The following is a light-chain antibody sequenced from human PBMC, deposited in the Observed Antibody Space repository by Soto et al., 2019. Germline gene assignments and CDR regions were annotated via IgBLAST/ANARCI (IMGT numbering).Light chain of an antibody. Sequence: EIVLTQSPATLSSSPGETATLSCRASQYVGSRLAWYQHKPGQAPRLLIYYMSKRATGIPARFSRSGSGTDFTLTISSVAPDDLAIYYCHQRQSWPRTCGQGTKVEIK. J-gene: IGKJ1*01. CDR3: HQRQSWPRT. CDR1: QYVGSR. CDR2: YMS. V-gene: IGKV3-11*01.